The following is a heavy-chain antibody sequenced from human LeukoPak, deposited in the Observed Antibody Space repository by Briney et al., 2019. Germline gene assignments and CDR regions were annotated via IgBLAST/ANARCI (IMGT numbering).Heavy chain of an antibody. CDR2: INHSGST. CDR3: ARGLRITIFGVAPYGMDV. D-gene: IGHD3-3*01. Sequence: SETLSLTCAVYGGSFSGYYWSWIRQPPGKGLEWIGEINHSGSTNYNPSLKSRVPISVDTSKNQFSLKLSSVTAADTAVYYCARGLRITIFGVAPYGMDVWGQGTTVTVSS. J-gene: IGHJ6*02. V-gene: IGHV4-34*01. CDR1: GGSFSGYY.